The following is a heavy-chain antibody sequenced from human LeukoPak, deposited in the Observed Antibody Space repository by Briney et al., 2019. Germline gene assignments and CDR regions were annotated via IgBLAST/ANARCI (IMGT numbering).Heavy chain of an antibody. CDR3: ARGAKWAYYFDY. V-gene: IGHV3-9*01. J-gene: IGHJ4*02. CDR2: VSWNSDSI. CDR1: GFTFDDFA. D-gene: IGHD1-26*01. Sequence: GGSLRLSCAASGFTFDDFAMHWVRQAPGKGLEWVSGVSWNSDSIGYADSVKGRFTISRDNAKDTLYLHMNSLTAEDTAVYYCARGAKWAYYFDYWGQGTLVTVSS.